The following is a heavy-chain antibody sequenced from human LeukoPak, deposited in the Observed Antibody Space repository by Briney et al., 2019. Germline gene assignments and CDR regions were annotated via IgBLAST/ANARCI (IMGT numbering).Heavy chain of an antibody. CDR2: IYYSGST. J-gene: IGHJ6*04. Sequence: SQTLSLTCTVSGGSISSGDYYWSWIRQPPGKGLEWIGYIYYSGSTYYNPSLKSRVTISVDTPRNQFSLKLSSVTAADTAVYYCARGPRGYYDTLTGFTVDYGMDVWGKGTTVTVSS. CDR1: GGSISSGDYY. V-gene: IGHV4-30-4*01. CDR3: ARGPRGYYDTLTGFTVDYGMDV. D-gene: IGHD3-9*01.